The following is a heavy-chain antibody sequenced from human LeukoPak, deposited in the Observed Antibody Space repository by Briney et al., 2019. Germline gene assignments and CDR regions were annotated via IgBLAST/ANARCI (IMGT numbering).Heavy chain of an antibody. Sequence: ASVKVSCKASGYTFTSYGISWVRQAPGQGLEWMGWIRAYNGNTNYAQKLQGRVTMTTDTSTSTAYVELRSLRSDDTAVYYCARDSAHCSGGSCYDDAFDIWGQGTMVTVSS. V-gene: IGHV1-18*01. D-gene: IGHD2-15*01. J-gene: IGHJ3*02. CDR1: GYTFTSYG. CDR3: ARDSAHCSGGSCYDDAFDI. CDR2: IRAYNGNT.